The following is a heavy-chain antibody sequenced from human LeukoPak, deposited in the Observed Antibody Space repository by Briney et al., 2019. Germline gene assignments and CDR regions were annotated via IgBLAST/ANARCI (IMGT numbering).Heavy chain of an antibody. CDR2: IYYSGST. J-gene: IGHJ6*03. Sequence: PSETLSLTCTVSGGSLSNYYWSWLRQPPGKGLEWIGYIYYSGSTNYNPSLKSRVTISVDTSKNQFSLKLSSVTAADTAVYYCARAFYPGYYSYMAVWGKGTTVTVSS. D-gene: IGHD3-3*02. CDR3: ARAFYPGYYSYMAV. CDR1: GGSLSNYY. V-gene: IGHV4-59*01.